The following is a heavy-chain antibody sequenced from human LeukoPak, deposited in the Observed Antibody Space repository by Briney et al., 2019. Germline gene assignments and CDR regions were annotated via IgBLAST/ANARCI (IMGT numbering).Heavy chain of an antibody. Sequence: GGSLRLSCAASGFTFRNAWMSWVRKAPGQGLKWVGRIKSKTDGGTKDYAAPVKGRFIISRNDSKSMLYLQMNSLKTEDTAVYYCTTANIVVVVAALREVRDYWGQGTLVTVSS. CDR3: TTANIVVVVAALREVRDY. CDR2: IKSKTDGGTK. V-gene: IGHV3-15*01. J-gene: IGHJ4*02. D-gene: IGHD2-15*01. CDR1: GFTFRNAW.